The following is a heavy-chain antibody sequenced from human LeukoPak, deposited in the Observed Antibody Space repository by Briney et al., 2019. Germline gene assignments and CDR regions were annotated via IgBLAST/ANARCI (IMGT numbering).Heavy chain of an antibody. D-gene: IGHD3-16*01. J-gene: IGHJ3*02. CDR3: ARAPRYYDYVWGSFQGAFDI. CDR2: IYYSGST. V-gene: IGHV4-59*01. Sequence: SETLSLTCTVSGGSISSYYWSWIRQPPGKGLEWIGYIYYSGSTNYNPSLKSRVTISVDTSKNQFSLKLSSVTAADTAVYYRARAPRYYDYVWGSFQGAFDIWGQGTMVTVSS. CDR1: GGSISSYY.